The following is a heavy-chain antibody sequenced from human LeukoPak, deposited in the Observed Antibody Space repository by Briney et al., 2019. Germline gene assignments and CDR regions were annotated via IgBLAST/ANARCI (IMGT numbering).Heavy chain of an antibody. CDR1: GFTVSSRY. CDR3: ARGESSDCTCIDY. D-gene: IGHD2-21*02. CDR2: IHGDGST. Sequence: GGSLRLSCAASGFTVSSRYMSWVRQAPGKGLEWVSVIHGDGSTYYTDSVKGRFTISRDNSKNTLYLQMNSLRAEDTAVYYCARGESSDCTCIDYWGQGTLVSVSS. J-gene: IGHJ4*02. V-gene: IGHV3-53*01.